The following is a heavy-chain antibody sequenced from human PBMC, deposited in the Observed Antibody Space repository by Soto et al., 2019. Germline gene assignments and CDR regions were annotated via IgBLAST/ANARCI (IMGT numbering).Heavy chain of an antibody. J-gene: IGHJ5*01. CDR1: GGSNTSGSFY. CDR2: IYYSGSV. CDR3: ARHGTALTAVNWFVS. D-gene: IGHD2-21*02. V-gene: IGHV4-39*01. Sequence: SETLSLTCTVSGGSNTSGSFYWGWVRHSPGKGLEWIGSIYYSGSVFYNPSLESRVTISADVSRDQFSLKLTSVTAADTAVYYCARHGTALTAVNWFVSWGHGTLVTVSS.